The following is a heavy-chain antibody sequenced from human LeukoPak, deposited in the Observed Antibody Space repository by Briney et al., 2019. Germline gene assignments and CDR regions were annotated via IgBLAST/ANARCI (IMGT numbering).Heavy chain of an antibody. Sequence: GGSLRLSCAASGFTFSNYAMSWVRQAPGKGLEWVSGISGSGDNTYYADSVKGRFTISRDNSKNTLYVQVNSLGTEDTAAYYCAKGSYYDSSGSFYFDYWGQGTLVTVSS. J-gene: IGHJ4*02. CDR3: AKGSYYDSSGSFYFDY. V-gene: IGHV3-23*01. CDR1: GFTFSNYA. D-gene: IGHD3-22*01. CDR2: ISGSGDNT.